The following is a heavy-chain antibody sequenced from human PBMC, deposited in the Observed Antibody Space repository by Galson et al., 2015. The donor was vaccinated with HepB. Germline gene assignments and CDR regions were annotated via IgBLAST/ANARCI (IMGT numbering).Heavy chain of an antibody. V-gene: IGHV3-33*08. CDR2: IWYDGSNK. CDR3: ARDKVRFADYYYYYGMDV. CDR1: GLTFSSYW. J-gene: IGHJ6*02. Sequence: SLRLSCAASGLTFSSYWMSWVRQAPGKGLEWVAVIWYDGSNKYYADSVKGRFTISRDNSKNTLYLQMNSLRAEDTAVYYCARDKVRFADYYYYYGMDVWGQGTPVTVSS. D-gene: IGHD3-3*01.